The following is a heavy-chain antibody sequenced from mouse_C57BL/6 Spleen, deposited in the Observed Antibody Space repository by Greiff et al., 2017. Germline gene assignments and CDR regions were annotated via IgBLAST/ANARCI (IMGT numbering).Heavy chain of an antibody. CDR1: GFTFSDAW. V-gene: IGHV6-6*01. Sequence: EVQRVESGGGLVQPGGSMKLSCAASGFTFSDAWMDWVRQSPEKGLEWVAEIRNKANNHATYYAESVKGRFTISRDDSKSSVYLQMNSLRAEDTGIYYCTRGMITHFDYWGQGTTLTVSS. J-gene: IGHJ2*01. CDR3: TRGMITHFDY. CDR2: IRNKANNHAT. D-gene: IGHD2-4*01.